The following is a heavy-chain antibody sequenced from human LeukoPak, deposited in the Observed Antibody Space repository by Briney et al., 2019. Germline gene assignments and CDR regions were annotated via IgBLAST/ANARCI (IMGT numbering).Heavy chain of an antibody. D-gene: IGHD6-13*01. CDR1: GFTFSSYG. V-gene: IGHV3-30*02. CDR2: IRYDGSNK. Sequence: GGSLRLSCAASGFTFSSYGMHWVRQAPGKGLEWVAFIRYDGSNKYYADSVKGRFTISRDNSKNTLYLQMNSLRAEDTAVYYCATREYSSSPFDYWGQGTLVTVSS. CDR3: ATREYSSSPFDY. J-gene: IGHJ4*02.